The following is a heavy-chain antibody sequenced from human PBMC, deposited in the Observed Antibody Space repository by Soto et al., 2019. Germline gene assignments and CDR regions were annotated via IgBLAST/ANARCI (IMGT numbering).Heavy chain of an antibody. D-gene: IGHD2-2*02. Sequence: KPGGSLRLSCAASGFTFSSYSMNWVRQAPGKGLEWVSSISSSSSYIYYADSVKGRFTISRDNAKNSLYLQMNSLRAEDTAVYYCARDNPYCSSTSCYTGWFDPWGQGTLVTVSS. CDR1: GFTFSSYS. V-gene: IGHV3-21*01. CDR3: ARDNPYCSSTSCYTGWFDP. J-gene: IGHJ5*02. CDR2: ISSSSSYI.